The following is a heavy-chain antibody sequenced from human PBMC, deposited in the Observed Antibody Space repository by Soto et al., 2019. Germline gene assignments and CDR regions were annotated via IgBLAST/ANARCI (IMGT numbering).Heavy chain of an antibody. CDR3: AREGLVLVPTTVNSDYYYYAMDV. D-gene: IGHD2-2*01. Sequence: ASVKVSCKASGFTFTNSAVQWVRQARGQRLEWIGWIVVGSGNTNYAQKFEGRVTITADESTSTAYMELSSLRSDDTAVYYCAREGLVLVPTTVNSDYYYYAMDVWGQGTTVTVSS. CDR1: GFTFTNSA. V-gene: IGHV1-58*01. CDR2: IVVGSGNT. J-gene: IGHJ6*02.